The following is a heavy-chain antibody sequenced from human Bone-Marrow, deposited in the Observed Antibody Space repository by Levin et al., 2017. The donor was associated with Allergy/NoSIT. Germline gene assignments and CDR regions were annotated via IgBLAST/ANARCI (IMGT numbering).Heavy chain of an antibody. CDR2: IYYTGST. CDR1: GGSIGNYH. J-gene: IGHJ5*02. Sequence: SDTLSLTCTVSGGSIGNYHWAWIRQSPGNGLEYIGYIYYTGSTNYNPSLKSRVTISLDTSKNQFSLKLTSVTAADTAVYFCARAGNNWDRIWFDPWGQGTLVTVSS. V-gene: IGHV4-59*01. CDR3: ARAGNNWDRIWFDP. D-gene: IGHD1-1*01.